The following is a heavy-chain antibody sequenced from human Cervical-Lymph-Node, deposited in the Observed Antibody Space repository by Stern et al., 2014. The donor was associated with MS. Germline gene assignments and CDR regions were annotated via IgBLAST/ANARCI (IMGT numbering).Heavy chain of an antibody. J-gene: IGHJ6*02. CDR1: GYTFTSYA. V-gene: IGHV7-4-1*02. D-gene: IGHD4-17*01. Sequence: VQLLESGSELKKPGASVKVSCKASGYTFTSYAMNWVRQAPGQGLEWMGWINNKTGIPTYAQGFTGRFVFSLDTSVSTAYLQISSLKAEDTAVYYCARELNYGDLNYYYGMDVWGQGTTVTVSS. CDR2: INNKTGIP. CDR3: ARELNYGDLNYYYGMDV.